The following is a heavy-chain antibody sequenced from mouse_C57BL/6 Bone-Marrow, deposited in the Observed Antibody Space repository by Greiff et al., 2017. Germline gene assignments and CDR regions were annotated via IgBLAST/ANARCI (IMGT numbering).Heavy chain of an antibody. CDR2: INYDGSST. CDR1: GFTFSDYY. V-gene: IGHV5-16*01. Sequence: EVMLVESEGGLVQPGSSMKLSCTASGFTFSDYYMAWVRQVPEKGLEWVANINYDGSSTYYLDSLKSRFIISGDNAKNILYLQMSSLKSEDTATYYCARERGGSIWYFDVGGTGTTVTVSS. D-gene: IGHD1-1*01. J-gene: IGHJ1*03. CDR3: ARERGGSIWYFDV.